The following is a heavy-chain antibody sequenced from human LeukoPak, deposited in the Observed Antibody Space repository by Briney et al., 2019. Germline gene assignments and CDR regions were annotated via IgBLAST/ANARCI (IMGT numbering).Heavy chain of an antibody. CDR1: GGSISSYY. CDR2: IYYSGST. V-gene: IGHV4-59*01. CDR3: ARLNWDYYYYYMDV. Sequence: SETLSLTCTVSGGSISSYYWSWIRQPPGKGLEWIGDIYYSGSTNYNPSLKSRVTISVDTSKNQFSLKLSSVTAADTAVYYCARLNWDYYYYYMDVWGKGTTVTVSS. J-gene: IGHJ6*03. D-gene: IGHD3-16*01.